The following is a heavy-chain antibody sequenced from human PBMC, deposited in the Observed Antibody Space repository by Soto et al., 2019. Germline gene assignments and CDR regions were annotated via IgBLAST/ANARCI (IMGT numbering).Heavy chain of an antibody. D-gene: IGHD3-10*01. CDR2: IWYDGSNK. CDR3: ARHGETRPTHYYYYGMDV. Sequence: QVPLVESGGGVVQPGKSLRLSCAASGFTFSRYGMHWVRQAPGKGLEWVAVIWYDGSNKYYADSVKGRFTISRDNSKNTLYLQMNSLRAEDTAVYYCARHGETRPTHYYYYGMDVWGQGTTVTVSS. CDR1: GFTFSRYG. V-gene: IGHV3-33*01. J-gene: IGHJ6*02.